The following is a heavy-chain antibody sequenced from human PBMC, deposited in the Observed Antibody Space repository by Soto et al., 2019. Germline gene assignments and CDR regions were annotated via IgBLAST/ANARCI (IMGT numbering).Heavy chain of an antibody. V-gene: IGHV4-31*03. CDR1: GGSISIGGYF. Sequence: QVQLQESGPGLVKPSQTLSLTCTVSGGSISIGGYFWSWIRQYPGKGLEWIGHIYYNGSTYYNPSLKSRVTLSIDTSKNQFSLRLTSVTAADTAVYYCATDEYFGSEIYFYYYGMDVWGQGTTVTVSS. D-gene: IGHD3-10*01. CDR2: IYYNGST. J-gene: IGHJ6*02. CDR3: ATDEYFGSEIYFYYYGMDV.